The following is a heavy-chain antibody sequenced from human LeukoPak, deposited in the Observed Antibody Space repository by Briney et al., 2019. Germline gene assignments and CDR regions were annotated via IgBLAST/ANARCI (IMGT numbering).Heavy chain of an antibody. V-gene: IGHV3-48*01. CDR1: GFSLTNFD. Sequence: SGGSLRLSCAASGFSLTNFDMNWIRQAPGKGREWVSFFRVRYNVIYYADSVKGRFTVSRDDAKNSLYLQMNSLRADDTAVYYCARDLPVAAADFWGQGTLVTVSS. D-gene: IGHD6-13*01. J-gene: IGHJ4*02. CDR3: ARDLPVAAADF. CDR2: FRVRYNVI.